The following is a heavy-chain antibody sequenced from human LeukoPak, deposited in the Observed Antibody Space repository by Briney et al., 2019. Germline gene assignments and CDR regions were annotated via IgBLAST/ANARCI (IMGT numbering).Heavy chain of an antibody. J-gene: IGHJ3*02. V-gene: IGHV4-59*01. Sequence: KPSETLSLTCSLSGGSITNYYWSWIPEPPGKGLECIACIYSSGNTDYNPSLKSRVTISLGTSNNQFSLRLTSVTASDTAVYYCARTGEYSGSGPSWAFDIWGQGTMVTVSS. CDR2: IYSSGNT. CDR1: GGSITNYY. D-gene: IGHD3-10*01. CDR3: ARTGEYSGSGPSWAFDI.